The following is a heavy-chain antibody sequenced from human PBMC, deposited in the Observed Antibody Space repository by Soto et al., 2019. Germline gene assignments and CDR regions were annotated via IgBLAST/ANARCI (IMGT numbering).Heavy chain of an antibody. V-gene: IGHV5-51*01. Sequence: PGESLKISCQASGYTFTKYWVGWVRQMPGKGLEWMGIIYPDDSDTRYSPSFQGHVTISADKSISTAYLQWSSLKASDSAAYYCARRDMLTGYVYFDYWGQGTQVTVSS. CDR1: GYTFTKYW. J-gene: IGHJ4*02. CDR3: ARRDMLTGYVYFDY. D-gene: IGHD3-9*01. CDR2: IYPDDSDT.